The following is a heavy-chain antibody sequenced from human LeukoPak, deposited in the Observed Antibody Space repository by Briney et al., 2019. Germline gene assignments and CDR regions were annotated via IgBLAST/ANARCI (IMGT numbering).Heavy chain of an antibody. CDR3: TRVEETATTAAIIRKYSYYYYYMDV. CDR1: GFTFSSYG. D-gene: IGHD4-11*01. CDR2: MTYDGSKR. Sequence: GGSLRLSCVVSGFTFSSYGMHWVRQAPGKGLEWVAFMTYDGSKRPYADSVKGRFTISRDNAKNSLYLQMSSLRAEDTAVYYCTRVEETATTAAIIRKYSYYYYYMDVWGKGNTVTVSS. V-gene: IGHV3-30*03. J-gene: IGHJ6*03.